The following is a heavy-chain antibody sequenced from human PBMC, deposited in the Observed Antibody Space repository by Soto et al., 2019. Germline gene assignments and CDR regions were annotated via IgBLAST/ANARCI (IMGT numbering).Heavy chain of an antibody. J-gene: IGHJ3*01. D-gene: IGHD3-22*01. CDR1: GYTFTSYG. Sequence: QVQLVQSGAEVKKPGASVEVSCKASGYTFTSYGISWVRQAPGQGLEWMGRISAYNGNTNYAQKLQGRVTMTTDTSTSTAYMELRSLRSDDTAVYYGARGHYYDHAPDGAFDVWGQGTMVTVSS. CDR2: ISAYNGNT. CDR3: ARGHYYDHAPDGAFDV. V-gene: IGHV1-18*01.